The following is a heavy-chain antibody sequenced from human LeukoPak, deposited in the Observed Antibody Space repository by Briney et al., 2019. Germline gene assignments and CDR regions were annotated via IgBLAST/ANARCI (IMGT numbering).Heavy chain of an antibody. J-gene: IGHJ5*02. D-gene: IGHD5-12*01. V-gene: IGHV6-1*01. CDR3: ARISGYDYYNWFDP. CDR2: TYYRSKWYN. CDR1: GDSFSSNSAA. Sequence: SQTLSLTCAVSGDSFSSNSAAWNWIRQSPSRGLEWLVRTYYRSKWYNDYAVSVKSRITINPDTSKNQFSLQLNSVTPEDTAVYYCARISGYDYYNWFDPWGQGTLVTVSS.